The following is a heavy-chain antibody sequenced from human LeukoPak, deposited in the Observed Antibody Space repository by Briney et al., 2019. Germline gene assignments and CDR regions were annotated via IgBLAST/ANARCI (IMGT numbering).Heavy chain of an antibody. CDR2: INHSGST. CDR3: ARQPCGGDCYSSTYYFDY. D-gene: IGHD2-21*02. CDR1: GGSFSGYY. V-gene: IGHV4-34*01. J-gene: IGHJ4*02. Sequence: SETLSLTCAVSGGSFSGYYWSWIRQPPGKGLEWIGEINHSGSTNYNPSLKSRVTISVDTSKNQFSLKLSSVTAADTAVYYCARQPCGGDCYSSTYYFDYWGQGTLVTVS.